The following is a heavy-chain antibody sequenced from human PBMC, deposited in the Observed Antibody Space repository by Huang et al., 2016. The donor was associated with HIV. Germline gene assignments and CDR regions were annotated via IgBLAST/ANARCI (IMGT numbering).Heavy chain of an antibody. CDR2: INDNGYT. Sequence: QVQLQQWGAGLLKPSETLSLTCAVYGGSVSGHYWSWIRQPPGKGLEWIAEINDNGYTSDNPSLKSRVTIAVHTSRNQFSLKLNSVTAADAAVYYCARASWYEPRSWYFGLRGRGTLVTVSS. J-gene: IGHJ2*01. CDR3: ARASWYEPRSWYFGL. CDR1: GGSVSGHY. V-gene: IGHV4-34*01. D-gene: IGHD6-13*01.